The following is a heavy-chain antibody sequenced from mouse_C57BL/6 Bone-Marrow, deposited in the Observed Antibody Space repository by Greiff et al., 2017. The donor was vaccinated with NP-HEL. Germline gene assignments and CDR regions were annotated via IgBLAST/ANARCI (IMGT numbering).Heavy chain of an antibody. D-gene: IGHD2-4*01. J-gene: IGHJ3*01. CDR2: IWSGGST. CDR1: GFSLTSYG. CDR3: ASPLYYDPAWFAY. Sequence: VQGVESGPGLVQPSQSLSITCTVSGFSLTSYGVHWVRQSPGKGLEWLGVIWSGGSTDYNAAFISRLSISKDNSKSQVFFKMNSLQADDTAIYYCASPLYYDPAWFAYWGQGTLVTVSA. V-gene: IGHV2-2*01.